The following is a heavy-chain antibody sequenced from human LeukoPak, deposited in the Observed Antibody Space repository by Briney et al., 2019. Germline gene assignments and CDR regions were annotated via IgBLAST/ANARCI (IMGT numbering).Heavy chain of an antibody. CDR2: INPNSGGT. J-gene: IGHJ6*03. CDR3: AREGGVGPTAPPDYYSYQMDV. V-gene: IGHV1-2*06. D-gene: IGHD1-26*01. CDR1: GYTFTGYY. Sequence: ASVKVSCKASGYTFTGYYMNWVRQAPGQGLEWMGRINPNSGGTNYAQKFQGRVTMTRDTSISTAYMELSRLRSDDTAVYYCAREGGVGPTAPPDYYSYQMDVWGKGTTVTVSS.